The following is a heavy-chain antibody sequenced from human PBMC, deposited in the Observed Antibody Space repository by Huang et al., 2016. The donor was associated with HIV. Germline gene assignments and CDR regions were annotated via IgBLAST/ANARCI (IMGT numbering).Heavy chain of an antibody. CDR1: GFRFSDYY. D-gene: IGHD3-3*01. CDR3: ARDKDFWNGPDN. CDR2: MSMSSSTI. J-gene: IGHJ4*02. V-gene: IGHV3-11*01. Sequence: QVQLVESGGGLVKPGGSLRLSCAASGFRFSDYYMSWIRQAPGKGLEWVSQMSMSSSTIYYSDSVKGRFTVARDNARNALFLQMNSLRADDTALYYCARDKDFWNGPDNWGQGTLVIVSS.